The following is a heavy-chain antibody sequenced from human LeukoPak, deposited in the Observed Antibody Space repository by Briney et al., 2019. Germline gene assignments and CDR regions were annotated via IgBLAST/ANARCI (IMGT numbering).Heavy chain of an antibody. CDR2: ISYDGSNK. V-gene: IGHV3-30*04. CDR1: GFTFSSYA. CDR3: ASGTGYFDWLLPY. J-gene: IGHJ4*02. D-gene: IGHD3-9*01. Sequence: PGRSLRLSCAASGFTFSSYAMHWVRQAPGKGLEWVAVISYDGSNKYYADSVKGRFTISRDNSKNTLYLQMNSLRAEDTAVYYCASGTGYFDWLLPYCGQGTLVTVSS.